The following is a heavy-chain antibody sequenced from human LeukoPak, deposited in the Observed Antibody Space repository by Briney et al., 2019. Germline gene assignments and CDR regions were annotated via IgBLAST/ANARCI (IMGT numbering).Heavy chain of an antibody. D-gene: IGHD2-15*01. Sequence: ASVKVSCKASGYTFTGHYMHWVRQAPGQGLEWLGWLNPHSGGTNYAQKFQGRVTLTSDTSISTAYMELSPLTSDDTAIYYCARGLRIINGLDVWGQGTTVIVSS. CDR2: LNPHSGGT. CDR3: ARGLRIINGLDV. CDR1: GYTFTGHY. V-gene: IGHV1-2*02. J-gene: IGHJ6*02.